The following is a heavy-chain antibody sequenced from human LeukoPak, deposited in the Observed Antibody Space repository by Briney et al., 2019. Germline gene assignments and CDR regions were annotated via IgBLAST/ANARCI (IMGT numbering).Heavy chain of an antibody. CDR1: GGSFSGYY. V-gene: IGHV4-34*01. CDR2: INHSGST. CDR3: ARGTKSRTDY. J-gene: IGHJ4*02. Sequence: SETLSLTCAVYGGSFSGYYWSWIRQPPGNGLEWIGEINHSGSTNYNPSLKSRVTTSVDTSKNQFSLKLSSVTAADTAVYYCARGTKSRTDYWGQGTLVTVSS.